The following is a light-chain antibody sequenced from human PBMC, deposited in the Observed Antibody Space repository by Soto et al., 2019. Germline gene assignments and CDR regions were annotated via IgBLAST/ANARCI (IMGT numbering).Light chain of an antibody. CDR2: DAS. CDR1: QYITIY. Sequence: EIVMTQSPATLSVSPGERATLSCRASQYITIYLAWYQQKPGQAPRLLIYDASNRATGIPARSSGSGSGTDFTLTISSLEPDDFAVYYCQQRADWPITFGQGTRLEIK. V-gene: IGKV3-11*01. CDR3: QQRADWPIT. J-gene: IGKJ5*01.